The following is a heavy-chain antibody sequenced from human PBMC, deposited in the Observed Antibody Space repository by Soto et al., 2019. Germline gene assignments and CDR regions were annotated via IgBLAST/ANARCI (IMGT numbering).Heavy chain of an antibody. CDR1: GGSFSGYY. D-gene: IGHD2-15*01. CDR3: ARSRPDIVVVVAATPYGYYFDY. CDR2: INHSGST. J-gene: IGHJ4*02. V-gene: IGHV4-34*01. Sequence: SETLSLTCAVYGGSFSGYYWSWIRQPPGKGLEWIGEINHSGSTNYNPSSKSRVTISVDTSKNQFSLKLSSVTAADTALYYCARSRPDIVVVVAATPYGYYFDYWGQGTLVTVSS.